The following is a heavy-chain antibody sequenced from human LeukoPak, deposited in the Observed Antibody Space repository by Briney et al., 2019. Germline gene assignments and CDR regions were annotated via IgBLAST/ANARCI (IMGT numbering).Heavy chain of an antibody. J-gene: IGHJ4*02. Sequence: SETLSLTCAVSGGSFSGYYWSWIRQPPGKGPEWIGEINDTGSTNYNPSLKSRVTISVDTSKNQFSLKLSSVTAADTAVYYCAIWFGELLYPYYFDYWGQGTLVTVSS. V-gene: IGHV4-34*01. CDR2: INDTGST. CDR3: AIWFGELLYPYYFDY. D-gene: IGHD3-10*01. CDR1: GGSFSGYY.